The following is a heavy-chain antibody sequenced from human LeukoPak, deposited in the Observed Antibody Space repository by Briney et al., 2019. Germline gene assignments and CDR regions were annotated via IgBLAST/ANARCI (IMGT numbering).Heavy chain of an antibody. CDR3: ARDLADGSGSYYSRPLDY. V-gene: IGHV4-59*01. CDR1: GGSISTYY. CDR2: ISYSGST. J-gene: IGHJ4*01. Sequence: PSEPLSLTCTVSGGSISTYYWSWIRQPPGKGLEWIGYISYSGSTKFNPSLRSRVTISADTSKNQISLKLNSVTAADTAVYYCARDLADGSGSYYSRPLDYWGQGTLVTVSS. D-gene: IGHD3-10*01.